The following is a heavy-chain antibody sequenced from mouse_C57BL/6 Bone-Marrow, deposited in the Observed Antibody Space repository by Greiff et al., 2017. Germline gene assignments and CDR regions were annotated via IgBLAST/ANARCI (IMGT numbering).Heavy chain of an antibody. V-gene: IGHV1-69*01. CDR3: AREEGSWDVRFAY. Sequence: QVHVKQPGAELVMPGASVKLSCKASGYTFTSYWMHWVKQRPGQGLEWIGEIDPSDSYTNYNQKFKGKSTLTVDKSSSTAYMQLSSLTSEDSAVYYCAREEGSWDVRFAYWGQGTLVTVSA. J-gene: IGHJ3*01. CDR1: GYTFTSYW. D-gene: IGHD4-1*01. CDR2: IDPSDSYT.